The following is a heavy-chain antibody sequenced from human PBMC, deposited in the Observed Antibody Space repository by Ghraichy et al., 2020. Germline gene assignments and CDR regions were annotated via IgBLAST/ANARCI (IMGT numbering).Heavy chain of an antibody. CDR3: ARASRGRRSGYDWGLGYYYYMDV. CDR1: GGSISSYY. D-gene: IGHD5-12*01. V-gene: IGHV4-59*01. J-gene: IGHJ6*03. Sequence: SETLSLTCSASGGSISSYYWSWIRQPPGKGLEWIGYIYYSGSTNYNPSLKSRVTISVDTSKNQFSLKLSSVTAADTAVYYCARASRGRRSGYDWGLGYYYYMDVWGKGTTVTVSS. CDR2: IYYSGST.